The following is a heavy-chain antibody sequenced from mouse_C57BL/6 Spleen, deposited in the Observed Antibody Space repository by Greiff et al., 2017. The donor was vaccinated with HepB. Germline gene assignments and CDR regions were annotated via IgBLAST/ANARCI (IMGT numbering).Heavy chain of an antibody. Sequence: EVKLVESGGGLVKPGGSLKLSCAASGFTFSSYAMSWVRQTPEKRLEWVATISDGGSYTYYPDNVKGRFTISRDNAKNNLYLQMSHLKSEDTAMYYCARAYGYDVGDWYFDVWGTGTTVTVSS. CDR1: GFTFSSYA. CDR3: ARAYGYDVGDWYFDV. V-gene: IGHV5-4*03. D-gene: IGHD2-2*01. CDR2: ISDGGSYT. J-gene: IGHJ1*03.